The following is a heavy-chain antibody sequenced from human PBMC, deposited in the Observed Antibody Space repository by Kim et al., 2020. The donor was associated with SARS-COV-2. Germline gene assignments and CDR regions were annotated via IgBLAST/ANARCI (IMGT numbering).Heavy chain of an antibody. J-gene: IGHJ4*02. CDR3: ARDFRPGARDFDY. CDR1: GFTFSNYS. V-gene: IGHV3-21*01. D-gene: IGHD3-10*01. CDR2: ISSNGSYI. Sequence: GGSLRLSCAASGFTFSNYSMNWVRQAPGKGLEWVAPISSNGSYIYYADSVKGRFTISRDNAKNALYLQMNSLRAEDTAVYYCARDFRPGARDFDYWGQ.